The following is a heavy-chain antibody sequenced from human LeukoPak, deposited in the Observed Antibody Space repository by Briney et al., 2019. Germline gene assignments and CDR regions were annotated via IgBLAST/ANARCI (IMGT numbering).Heavy chain of an antibody. CDR3: ARAAGEMATIRY. D-gene: IGHD5-24*01. CDR2: ISSSSSYI. Sequence: GGSLRLSCAASGFTFSSYSMNWVRQAPGKGLEWVSSISSSSSYIYYADSVKGRFTISRDNAKNSLYLQMNSPRAEDTAVYYCARAAGEMATIRYWGQGTLVTVSS. CDR1: GFTFSSYS. V-gene: IGHV3-21*01. J-gene: IGHJ4*02.